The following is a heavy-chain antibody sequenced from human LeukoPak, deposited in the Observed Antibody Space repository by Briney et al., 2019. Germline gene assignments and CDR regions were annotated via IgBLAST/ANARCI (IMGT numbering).Heavy chain of an antibody. CDR2: INPNSGGT. CDR1: AYTFTGYY. D-gene: IGHD6-19*01. Sequence: GASVKVSCKASAYTFTGYYMHWVRQAPGQGLEWMGWINPNSGGTNYAQKFQGRVTMTRDTSISTAYMELSRLRSDDTAVYYCARPGATTGYSSGWYSYWGQGTLVTVSS. J-gene: IGHJ4*02. CDR3: ARPGATTGYSSGWYSY. V-gene: IGHV1-2*02.